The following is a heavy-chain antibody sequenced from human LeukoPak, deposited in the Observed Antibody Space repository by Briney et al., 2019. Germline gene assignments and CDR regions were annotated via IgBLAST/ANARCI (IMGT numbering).Heavy chain of an antibody. D-gene: IGHD3-22*01. J-gene: IGHJ4*02. V-gene: IGHV3-30*04. Sequence: PGGSLRLSCAASGFTFSTYAMHWVRQAPGKGLEWVALISFDGSNKYYADSVKGRFTISRDYAKNSLYLQMNSLRAEDTAVYYCARDYYYDSSGYPNYWGQGTLVTVSS. CDR3: ARDYYYDSSGYPNY. CDR2: ISFDGSNK. CDR1: GFTFSTYA.